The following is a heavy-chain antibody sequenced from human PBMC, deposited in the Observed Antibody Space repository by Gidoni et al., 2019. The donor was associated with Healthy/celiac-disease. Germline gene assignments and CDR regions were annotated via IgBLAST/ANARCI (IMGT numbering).Heavy chain of an antibody. CDR2: ISWNSGSI. CDR3: AKDAAYYDSSGYYDY. Sequence: EVQLVESGGGLVQPGRSLRLSCAASGFTFDDYAMHWVRQAPGKGLEWVSGISWNSGSIGYADSVKGRFTISRDNAKNSLYLQMNSLRAEDTALYYCAKDAAYYDSSGYYDYWGQGTLVTVSS. V-gene: IGHV3-9*01. D-gene: IGHD3-22*01. CDR1: GFTFDDYA. J-gene: IGHJ4*02.